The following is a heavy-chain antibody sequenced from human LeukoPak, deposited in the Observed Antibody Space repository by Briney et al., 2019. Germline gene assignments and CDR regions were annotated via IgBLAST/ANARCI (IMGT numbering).Heavy chain of an antibody. CDR1: GYTFTSYA. CDR3: ARMEMATAIFDY. V-gene: IGHV1-18*01. D-gene: IGHD5-24*01. J-gene: IGHJ4*02. Sequence: ASVKVSCKASGYTFTSYAITWVRQAPGQGLEWMGWISAYNGNTNHAQNLQGRVTMTTDTSTSTAYMELRSLRSDDTAMYYCARMEMATAIFDYWGQGTLVTVSS. CDR2: ISAYNGNT.